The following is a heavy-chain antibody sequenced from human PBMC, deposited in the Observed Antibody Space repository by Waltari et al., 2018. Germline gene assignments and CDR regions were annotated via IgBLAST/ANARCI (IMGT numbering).Heavy chain of an antibody. J-gene: IGHJ4*02. V-gene: IGHV3-9*01. D-gene: IGHD3-16*01. CDR1: GFTFDDYA. CDR3: AKDGGDGYNTRGFDF. CDR2: NNWKSCNI. Sequence: EVQLVASGGGLVQPGRSLRLSCAASGFTFDDYAMHWVPQAPGEGLEWVSGNNWKSCNIAYAGSVKGRFTISRNNAKNSLYLQMNSLRAEDTALYYCAKDGGDGYNTRGFDFWGQGTLVTVSS.